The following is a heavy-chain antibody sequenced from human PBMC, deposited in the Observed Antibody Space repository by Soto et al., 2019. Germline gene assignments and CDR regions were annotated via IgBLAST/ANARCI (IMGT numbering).Heavy chain of an antibody. V-gene: IGHV3-15*01. D-gene: IGHD4-17*01. CDR2: IKSRIDGGTT. Sequence: EVQLVASGGGLVRPGESLRLSCVGSGFTFSNAWMSWVRQVPGKGLEWIGRIKSRIDGGTTDYPAAVKGRFTISRDDTKNTLYLRLSSLRIEDSGVYYCTTDYGWAFNVWGRGTMVTV. CDR3: TTDYGWAFNV. J-gene: IGHJ3*01. CDR1: GFTFSNAW.